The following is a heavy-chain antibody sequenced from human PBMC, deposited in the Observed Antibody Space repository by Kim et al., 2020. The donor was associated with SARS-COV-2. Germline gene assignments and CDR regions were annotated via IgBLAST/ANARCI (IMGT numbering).Heavy chain of an antibody. J-gene: IGHJ4*02. V-gene: IGHV1-46*01. CDR3: ARADYYGSGSYYNDFDY. Sequence: FQGRVTMTRDTSTSTVYMELSSLRSEDTAVYYCARADYYGSGSYYNDFDYWGQGTLVTVSS. D-gene: IGHD3-10*01.